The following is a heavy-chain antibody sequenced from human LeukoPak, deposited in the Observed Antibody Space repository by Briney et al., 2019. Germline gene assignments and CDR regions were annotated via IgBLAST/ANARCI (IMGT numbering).Heavy chain of an antibody. J-gene: IGHJ4*02. CDR1: GYTFTGYY. Sequence: ASVKVSCKASGYTFTGYYMHWVRQAPGQGLEWMGRINPNSGGTNYAQKFQGRVTMTRDTSISTAYMELSRLRSDDTAVYYCARGAGSSWSLNLYYFDYWGQGTLVTVSS. D-gene: IGHD6-13*01. V-gene: IGHV1-2*06. CDR2: INPNSGGT. CDR3: ARGAGSSWSLNLYYFDY.